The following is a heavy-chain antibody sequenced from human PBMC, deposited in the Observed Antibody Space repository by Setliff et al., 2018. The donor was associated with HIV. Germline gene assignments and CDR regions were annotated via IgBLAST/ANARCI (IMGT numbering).Heavy chain of an antibody. D-gene: IGHD4-17*01. CDR1: GYTFTDYY. CDR2: INPNSSDT. CDR3: ARRVPPIPSGDLDY. J-gene: IGHJ4*02. V-gene: IGHV1-2*02. Sequence: ASVKVSCKASGYTFTDYYIHWVRQAPGQGLEWMGWINPNSSDTNYAQKFQGRVTMTRDTSISTAYMDLSRLRSDVTAVYYCARRVPPIPSGDLDYWGQGTLVTVSS.